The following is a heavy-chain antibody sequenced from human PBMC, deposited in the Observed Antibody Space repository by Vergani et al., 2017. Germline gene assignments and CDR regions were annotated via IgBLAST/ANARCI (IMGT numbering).Heavy chain of an antibody. V-gene: IGHV3-23*01. CDR3: VKDIAASGNYWYFDL. Sequence: EVQLLESGGGLVQPGGSRRLSCAGAGFTFDTYTMAYVRQAPGKGLEWVATISSGGGDIFYADSVKGRFTISRDNSKNTLFLQMNSLKDEDTAVYYCVKDIAASGNYWYFDLWGRGTLVTVSS. D-gene: IGHD6-13*01. CDR2: ISSGGGDI. CDR1: GFTFDTYT. J-gene: IGHJ2*01.